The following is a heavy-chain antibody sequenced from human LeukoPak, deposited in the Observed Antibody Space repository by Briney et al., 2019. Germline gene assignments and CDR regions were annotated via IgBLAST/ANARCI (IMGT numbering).Heavy chain of an antibody. CDR2: IYPGDSDT. Sequence: GESLKISCKGSGYSFTSYWIGWVRQMPGKGLEWMRIIYPGDSDTRYSPSFQGQVTISADKSISTAYLQWSSLKASDTAMYYCASTPQYSSSWSLPYYFDYWGQGTLVTVSS. J-gene: IGHJ4*02. V-gene: IGHV5-51*01. CDR3: ASTPQYSSSWSLPYYFDY. D-gene: IGHD6-13*01. CDR1: GYSFTSYW.